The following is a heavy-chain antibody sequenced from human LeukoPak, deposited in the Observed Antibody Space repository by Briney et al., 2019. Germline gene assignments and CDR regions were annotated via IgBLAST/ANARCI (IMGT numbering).Heavy chain of an antibody. J-gene: IGHJ4*02. Sequence: PSQTLSRTCTVSGGSISSGGYYWSWIRQHPGKGLEWIGYIYYSGSTYYNPSLKSRVTISVDTSKNQFSLKLSSVTAADTAVYYCARGGIAAAGHPFDYRGQGTLVTVSS. D-gene: IGHD6-13*01. CDR2: IYYSGST. CDR1: GGSISSGGYY. V-gene: IGHV4-31*03. CDR3: ARGGIAAAGHPFDY.